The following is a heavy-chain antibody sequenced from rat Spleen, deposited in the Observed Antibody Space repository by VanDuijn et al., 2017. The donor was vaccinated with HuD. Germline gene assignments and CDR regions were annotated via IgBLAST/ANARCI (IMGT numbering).Heavy chain of an antibody. CDR3: ATGAILQWFTY. CDR1: GFTFSNFD. J-gene: IGHJ3*01. Sequence: EVQLAESGGGLVQPGRSLKLSCAASGFTFSNFDMAWVRQAPTKGLEWVASISYDGSSTYYRDSVKGRFTISRNNAISTLYLQMDRLRSEDTATYYCATGAILQWFTYWGQGTLVTVSS. D-gene: IGHD2-5*01. V-gene: IGHV5-29*01. CDR2: ISYDGSST.